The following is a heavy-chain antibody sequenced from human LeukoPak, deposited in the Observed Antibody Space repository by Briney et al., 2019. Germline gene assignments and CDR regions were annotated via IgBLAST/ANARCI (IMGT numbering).Heavy chain of an antibody. CDR3: AKGVRASGWYRLDAFDI. CDR2: ISSSSSTI. Sequence: PGGSLRLSCAASGFTFSSYSMNWVRQAPGKGLERVSYISSSSSTIYYADSVKGRFTISRDNSKNTLYLQMNSLRAEDTAVYYCAKGVRASGWYRLDAFDIWGQGTMVTVSS. D-gene: IGHD6-19*01. CDR1: GFTFSSYS. V-gene: IGHV3-48*01. J-gene: IGHJ3*02.